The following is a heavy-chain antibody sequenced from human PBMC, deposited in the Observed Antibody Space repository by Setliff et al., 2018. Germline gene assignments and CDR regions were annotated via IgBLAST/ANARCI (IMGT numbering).Heavy chain of an antibody. CDR3: AGAWYYNFWSGSQIEY. D-gene: IGHD3-3*01. V-gene: IGHV7-4-1*02. J-gene: IGHJ4*02. CDR1: GYTFTSYA. CDR2: INTNTGNP. Sequence: GASVKVSCKASGYTFTSYAMNWVRQAPGQGLEWMGWINTNTGNPTYAQGFTGRFVFSLDTSVSTAYLQISSLKAEDTAVYYCAGAWYYNFWSGSQIEYWGQGTLVTVSS.